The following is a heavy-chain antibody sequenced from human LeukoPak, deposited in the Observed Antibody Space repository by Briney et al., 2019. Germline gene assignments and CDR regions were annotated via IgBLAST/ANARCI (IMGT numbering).Heavy chain of an antibody. CDR2: ISYDGSNK. V-gene: IGHV3-30*04. D-gene: IGHD2-15*01. Sequence: PGRSLRLSCAASGFTFSSYAMHWVRQAPGKGLEWVAVISYDGSNKYYADSVKGRFTISRDNAKNSLYLQMNSLRAEDTAVYYCARRIDCSGGSCSAFDIWGQGTMVTVSS. CDR1: GFTFSSYA. J-gene: IGHJ3*02. CDR3: ARRIDCSGGSCSAFDI.